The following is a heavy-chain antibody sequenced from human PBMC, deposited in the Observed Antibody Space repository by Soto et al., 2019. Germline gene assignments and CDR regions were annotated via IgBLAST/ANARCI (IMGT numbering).Heavy chain of an antibody. CDR2: TSYDGSDK. CDR3: ARWGTTGGLDV. CDR1: GFTFRSYV. Sequence: QVQLVESGGGVVQPGTSLRVSCVGSGFTFRSYVIHWVRQAPGKGLEWVALTSYDGSDKYYGDSVRGRFTISRDNSRNKVDLEMDSRRLEDTGLYYCARWGTTGGLDVWGQGTLVSVSS. V-gene: IGHV3-30*19. D-gene: IGHD3-16*01. J-gene: IGHJ1*01.